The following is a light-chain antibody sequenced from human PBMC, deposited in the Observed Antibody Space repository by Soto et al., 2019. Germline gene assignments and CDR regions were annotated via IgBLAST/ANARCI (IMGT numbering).Light chain of an antibody. Sequence: QPVLTQPPSASGSPGQSVTISCTGTSSDVGGYNYVSWYQQHPGKAPKLMIYEVSKRPSGVPDRFSGSKSGNTASLTVSGLQAEDEADYYCSSYAGSNNFGVFGTGTKLTV. V-gene: IGLV2-8*01. CDR1: SSDVGGYNY. J-gene: IGLJ1*01. CDR2: EVS. CDR3: SSYAGSNNFGV.